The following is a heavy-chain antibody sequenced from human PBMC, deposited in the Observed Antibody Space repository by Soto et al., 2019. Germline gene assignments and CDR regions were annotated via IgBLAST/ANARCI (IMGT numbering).Heavy chain of an antibody. D-gene: IGHD2-15*01. CDR3: ARWSYGMDV. J-gene: IGHJ6*02. CDR2: INRDGSST. V-gene: IGHV3-74*01. CDR1: EFTFGSYW. Sequence: PGGSLRLSCAASEFTFGSYWMVWVRQAPGKGLVYVSHINRDGSSTSYADSVRGRFTISRDNAKNTLYLQMNSLRAEDTAVYYCARWSYGMDVWGQGTTVTVSS.